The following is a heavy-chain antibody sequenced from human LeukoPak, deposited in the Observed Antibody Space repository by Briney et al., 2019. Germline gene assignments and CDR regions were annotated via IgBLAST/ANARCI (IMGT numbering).Heavy chain of an antibody. J-gene: IGHJ4*02. Sequence: PGRSLRLSCAASGFTFSSHAMHWVRQAPGKGLEWVTLISYDGSNKYYADSVKGRFTISRDNSKNTVYLQMNSLRAEDTAVYYCARHKSDLEKTYFFDYWGQGTLVTVSS. CDR3: ARHKSDLEKTYFFDY. V-gene: IGHV3-30-3*01. D-gene: IGHD3-3*01. CDR1: GFTFSSHA. CDR2: ISYDGSNK.